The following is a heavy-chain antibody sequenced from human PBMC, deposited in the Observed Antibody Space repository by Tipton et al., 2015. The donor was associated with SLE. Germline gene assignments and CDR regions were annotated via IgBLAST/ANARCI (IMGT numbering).Heavy chain of an antibody. CDR2: INHSGST. J-gene: IGHJ5*01. CDR3: ARSIMIFGARSTEFDS. CDR1: NGSFSGDF. Sequence: TLSLTFAVYNGSFSGDFWTWIRHTPGKGLEWIGDINHSGSTNYNPSLKSRVTISIDTSKKQFSLKLTSVTAADTAVYYCARSIMIFGARSTEFDSWGQGTLVTVSS. V-gene: IGHV4-34*01. D-gene: IGHD3/OR15-3a*01.